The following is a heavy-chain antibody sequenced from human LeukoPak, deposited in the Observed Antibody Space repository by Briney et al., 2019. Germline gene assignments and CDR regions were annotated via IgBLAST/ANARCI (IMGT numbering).Heavy chain of an antibody. Sequence: SETLSLTCTVSGGSTSNHYWSWIRQPSGKGLEWIGNIYYSGNTNYKSSLQSRVTISVDTSKNRFSLQLTSVTAADTAVYYCARLGGDNYYDSSGYYGNWGQGILVTVSS. D-gene: IGHD3-22*01. V-gene: IGHV4-59*08. CDR1: GGSTSNHY. CDR3: ARLGGDNYYDSSGYYGN. J-gene: IGHJ4*02. CDR2: IYYSGNT.